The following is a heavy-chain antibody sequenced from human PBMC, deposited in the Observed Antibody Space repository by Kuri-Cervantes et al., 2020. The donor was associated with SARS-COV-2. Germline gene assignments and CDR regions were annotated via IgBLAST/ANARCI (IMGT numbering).Heavy chain of an antibody. J-gene: IGHJ4*02. CDR1: GFTFNNYA. CDR2: ISYDGSNK. CDR3: AREADIAAAGYRYFDY. V-gene: IGHV3-30-3*01. D-gene: IGHD6-13*01. Sequence: GESLKISCATSGFTFNNYAMHWVRQAPGKGLEWVAVISYDGSNKYYADTVKGRFTISRDNSKNTLYLQMNSLRAEDTAVYYCAREADIAAAGYRYFDYWGQGTLVTVSS.